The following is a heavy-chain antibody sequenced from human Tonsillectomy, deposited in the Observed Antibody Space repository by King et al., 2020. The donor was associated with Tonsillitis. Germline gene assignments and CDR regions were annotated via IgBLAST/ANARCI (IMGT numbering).Heavy chain of an antibody. V-gene: IGHV3-74*01. CDR3: ARDVIVLKPAAPPIGNWLDP. CDR2: INSDGSST. J-gene: IGHJ5*02. CDR1: GFTFSTYW. Sequence: EVQLVESGGGLVQPGGSLRLSCAASGFTFSTYWMHWVRQAPGKGLVWLARINSDGSSTSYADSVKGRFTISRDNAKNTLYLQMNSLRAEDTAIYHCARDVIVLKPAAPPIGNWLDPWGQGTLVTVSS. D-gene: IGHD2-2*01.